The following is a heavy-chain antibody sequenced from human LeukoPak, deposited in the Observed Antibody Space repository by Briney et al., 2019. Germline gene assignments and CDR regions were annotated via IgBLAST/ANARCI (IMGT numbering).Heavy chain of an antibody. CDR2: ISYDGSNK. Sequence: PGGSLRLSCAASGFTLSSYGMHWVRQAPGKGLEWVAVISYDGSNKYYADSVKGRFTISRDNSKNTLYLQMNSLRAEDTAVYYCAKAPGYSDYYGMDVWGKGTTVTVSS. D-gene: IGHD3-10*01. CDR1: GFTLSSYG. CDR3: AKAPGYSDYYGMDV. V-gene: IGHV3-30*18. J-gene: IGHJ6*04.